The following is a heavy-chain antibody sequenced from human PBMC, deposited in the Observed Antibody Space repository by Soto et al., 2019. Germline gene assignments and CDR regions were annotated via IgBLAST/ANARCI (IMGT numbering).Heavy chain of an antibody. CDR3: ARVKRSTSRLDP. D-gene: IGHD1-26*01. J-gene: IGHJ5*02. CDR1: GDSISNYY. CDR2: SYYGGST. V-gene: IGHV4-59*01. Sequence: PSETLSLTCPVSGDSISNYYWSWIRQPPGKGLEWIGCSYYGGSTNYNPSLESRVTISLDTSKNQFSLKLTSVTPADTAIYYCARVKRSTSRLDPWGQGTLVTVSS.